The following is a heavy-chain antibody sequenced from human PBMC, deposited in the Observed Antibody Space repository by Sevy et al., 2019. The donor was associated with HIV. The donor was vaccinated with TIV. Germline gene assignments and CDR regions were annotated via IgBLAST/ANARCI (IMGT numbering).Heavy chain of an antibody. CDR2: IDTDGSDT. J-gene: IGHJ6*03. Sequence: GGSLRLSCVASGFIFSTDWMHWVRQAPGKGLVWVSRIDTDGSDTSYGDSVKGRLTISRDNAKNTLYLQINSLRAEDTAVYYCVRDRPGPKHYMDVWGKGTTVTVSS. CDR1: GFIFSTDW. V-gene: IGHV3-74*01. CDR3: VRDRPGPKHYMDV.